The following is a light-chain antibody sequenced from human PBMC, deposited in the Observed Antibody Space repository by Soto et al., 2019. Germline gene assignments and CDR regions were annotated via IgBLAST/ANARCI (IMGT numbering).Light chain of an antibody. CDR2: AAS. CDR1: QSISSY. CDR3: QQSYSALT. Sequence: DIQMTQPPSSLSASVGDRVTITCRASQSISSYLNWYQQKPGKAPKLLIYAASSLQSGVPSRFSGSGSGTDFTLTISSLQPEDVATYYCQQSYSALTFGGGTKVEIK. V-gene: IGKV1-39*01. J-gene: IGKJ4*01.